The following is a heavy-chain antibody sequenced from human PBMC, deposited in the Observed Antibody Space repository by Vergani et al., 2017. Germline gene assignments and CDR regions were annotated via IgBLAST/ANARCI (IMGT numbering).Heavy chain of an antibody. Sequence: QVQLVQSGAEVKKPGASVKVSCKASGYTFTSYGISWVRQAPGQGLEWMGWISAYNGNTNYAQKLQGRVTMTTDTSTSTADMELRSLRSDDTAVYYCARVACGGDCYTNWFDPWGQGTLVTVSS. D-gene: IGHD2-21*02. V-gene: IGHV1-18*01. CDR2: ISAYNGNT. CDR1: GYTFTSYG. J-gene: IGHJ5*02. CDR3: ARVACGGDCYTNWFDP.